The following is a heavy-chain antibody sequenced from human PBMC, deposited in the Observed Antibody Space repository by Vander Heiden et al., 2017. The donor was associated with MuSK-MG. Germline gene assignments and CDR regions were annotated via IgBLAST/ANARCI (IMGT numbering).Heavy chain of an antibody. CDR3: ARVTSREPY. V-gene: IGHV3-30*04. CDR2: ISYDGSNK. Sequence: QVQLVESGGGVVQPGRSLRLSCAASGFTFSSYAMHWVRQAPGKGLEWVAVISYDGSNKYYADSVKGRFTISRDNSKNTLYLQMNSLRAEDTAVYYCARVTSREPYWGQGTLVTVSS. J-gene: IGHJ4*02. CDR1: GFTFSSYA.